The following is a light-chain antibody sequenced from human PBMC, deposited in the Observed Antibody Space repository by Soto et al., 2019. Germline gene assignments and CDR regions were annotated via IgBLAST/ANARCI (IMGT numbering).Light chain of an antibody. Sequence: ETVLTQSPATLSVSPGARATLSCRASRSVSRDLACYQQKPGQVPRLLIYGASTRASGIPARFSGSGSGTAFTLTISSLQSEDFAVYYCQHYNNLPWTFGQGTKVEI. J-gene: IGKJ1*01. CDR2: GAS. V-gene: IGKV3-15*01. CDR3: QHYNNLPWT. CDR1: RSVSRD.